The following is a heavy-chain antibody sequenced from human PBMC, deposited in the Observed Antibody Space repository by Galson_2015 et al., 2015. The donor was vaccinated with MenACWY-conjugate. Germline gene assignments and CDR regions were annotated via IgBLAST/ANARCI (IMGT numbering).Heavy chain of an antibody. J-gene: IGHJ4*02. D-gene: IGHD6-19*01. CDR1: GYSFTNYW. Sequence: QSGAEVKKPGESLKISCKGSGYSFTNYWIGWVRQMPGKGLEWMGIIYPGGSDTRYSPTFQGQVTISADKSIHTAYVQWSSLKASDSAMYYCARPSSGHSSSVDYWGQGTLVTVSS. CDR2: IYPGGSDT. CDR3: ARPSSGHSSSVDY. V-gene: IGHV5-51*01.